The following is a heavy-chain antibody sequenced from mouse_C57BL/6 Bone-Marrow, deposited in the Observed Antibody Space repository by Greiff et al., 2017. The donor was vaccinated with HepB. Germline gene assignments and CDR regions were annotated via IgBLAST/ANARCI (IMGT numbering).Heavy chain of an antibody. D-gene: IGHD1-2*01. J-gene: IGHJ3*01. CDR3: ARRRGNYGLFAY. CDR2: ISSGGSYT. CDR1: GFTFSSYG. V-gene: IGHV5-6*02. Sequence: EVKLVESGGDLVKPGGSLKLSCAASGFTFSSYGMSWVRQTPDKRLEWVATISSGGSYTYYPDSVKGRFPISRDNAKNTLYLQMSSLKSEDTAMYYCARRRGNYGLFAYWGQGTLVTVSA.